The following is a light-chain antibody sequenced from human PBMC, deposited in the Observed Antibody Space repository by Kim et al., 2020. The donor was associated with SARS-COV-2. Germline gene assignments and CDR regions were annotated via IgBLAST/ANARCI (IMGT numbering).Light chain of an antibody. CDR2: SVS. CDR3: MQGTHWMYT. Sequence: DVVMTQSPLSLAVTLGQPASISCRSSQNLLYSDGNTYLTWFHQRPGQSPRRLIYSVSNRDSGVPDRFSGSGSGTDFTLKISRGEAEDVGIYYCMQGTHWMYTFGQGTKLEI. V-gene: IGKV2-30*01. J-gene: IGKJ2*01. CDR1: QNLLYSDGNTY.